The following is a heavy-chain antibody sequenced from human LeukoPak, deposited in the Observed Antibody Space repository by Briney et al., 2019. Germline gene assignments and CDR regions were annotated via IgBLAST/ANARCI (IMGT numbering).Heavy chain of an antibody. V-gene: IGHV3-23*01. D-gene: IGHD6-13*01. CDR2: ISGSGYST. Sequence: GGSLRLSCAASGFTFSSYAMSWVRQAPGKGLEWVSAISGSGYSTYYADSVKGRFTISRDSSTLHLQMNSLRVEDTAVYYCAKHTSTWTNLDYWGQGTLVTVSS. J-gene: IGHJ4*02. CDR1: GFTFSSYA. CDR3: AKHTSTWTNLDY.